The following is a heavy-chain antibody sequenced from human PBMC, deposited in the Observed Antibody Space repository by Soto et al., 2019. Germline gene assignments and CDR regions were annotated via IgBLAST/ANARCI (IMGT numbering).Heavy chain of an antibody. J-gene: IGHJ5*02. V-gene: IGHV1-69*08. CDR2: INPILGTA. D-gene: IGHD1-20*01. CDR1: GVTFRNYS. Sequence: ASVKVSCKASGVTFRNYSFNWVRLTPGQGLEWMGRINPILGTANYALKFQGRVTITADKSTNTAYMELRSLRSEDTAVYFCARTWAGIDTGGNFHWFDPWGQGTVVTVSS. CDR3: ARTWAGIDTGGNFHWFDP.